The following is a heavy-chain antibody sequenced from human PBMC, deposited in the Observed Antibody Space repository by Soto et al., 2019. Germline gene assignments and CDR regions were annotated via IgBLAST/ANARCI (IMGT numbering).Heavy chain of an antibody. V-gene: IGHV1-18*04. D-gene: IGHD2-21*01. CDR3: ARSIRVARPGDY. CDR1: GYTFTNYG. CDR2: ISGYNGNT. Sequence: QVQLLQSGGEVKKPGASVEVSCKTSGYTFTNYGITWVRQAPGQGLEWMGWISGYNGNTNYAQNFQGRLTMTIDTSTSTAYMELRSLTSDDTAVYFCARSIRVARPGDYWGQGTLATVSS. J-gene: IGHJ4*02.